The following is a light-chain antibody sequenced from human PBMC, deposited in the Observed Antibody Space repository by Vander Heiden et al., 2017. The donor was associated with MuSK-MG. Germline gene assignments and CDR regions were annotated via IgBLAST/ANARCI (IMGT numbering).Light chain of an antibody. CDR3: QSYDSSLSGVV. J-gene: IGLJ2*01. V-gene: IGLV1-40*01. CDR2: GNS. CDR1: SSNIGAGYD. Sequence: QSVLTQPPSVSGAPEPRVTISCTGSSSNIGAGYDVHWYQQLPGTAPKLLIYGNSNRPAGVPDRFSGSKSGTSASLAITGLQAEDEADYYCQSYDSSLSGVVFGGGTKLTVL.